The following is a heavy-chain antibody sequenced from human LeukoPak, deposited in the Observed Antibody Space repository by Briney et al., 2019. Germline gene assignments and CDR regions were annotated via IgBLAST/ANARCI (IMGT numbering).Heavy chain of an antibody. CDR3: VIDTLVRGVNFDY. V-gene: IGHV1-18*01. D-gene: IGHD2-15*01. CDR2: ISAYNGNT. J-gene: IGHJ4*02. CDR1: GYTFTSYG. Sequence: ASVKVSCKASGYTFTSYGISWVRQAPGQGLEWMRWISAYNGNTNYAQKLQGRVTMPTDTFTTTAYMELMTVRSEHTVLVYCVIDTLVRGVNFDYWGPGTLVTVS.